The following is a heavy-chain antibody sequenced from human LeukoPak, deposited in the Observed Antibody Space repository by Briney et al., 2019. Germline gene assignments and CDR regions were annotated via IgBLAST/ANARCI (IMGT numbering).Heavy chain of an antibody. V-gene: IGHV4-61*01. Sequence: SETLSLTCTVSGGSVSSGSYYWSWIRQPPGKGLEWIGYIYYSGSTNYNPSLKSRVTISVDTSKNQFSLKLSSVTAADTAVYYCASSYGSGSYSIFDYWGQGTLVTVSS. CDR3: ASSYGSGSYSIFDY. D-gene: IGHD3-10*01. CDR1: GGSVSSGSYY. J-gene: IGHJ4*02. CDR2: IYYSGST.